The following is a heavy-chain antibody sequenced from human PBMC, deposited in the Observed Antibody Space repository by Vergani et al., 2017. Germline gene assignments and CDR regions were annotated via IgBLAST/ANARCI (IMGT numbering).Heavy chain of an antibody. CDR3: ARSTGRGIHLWLQPNGNWFDP. D-gene: IGHD5-18*01. V-gene: IGHV7-4-1*02. CDR1: GYTFTSYA. J-gene: IGHJ5*02. CDR2: INTNTGNP. Sequence: QVQLVQSGSELKKPGASVKVSCKASGYTFTSYAMNWVRQAPGQGLEWMGWINTNTGNPTSAQGFPGRFVFSLDTSVSTAYLQISSLKAEDTAVYYCARSTGRGIHLWLQPNGNWFDPWGQGTLVTVSS.